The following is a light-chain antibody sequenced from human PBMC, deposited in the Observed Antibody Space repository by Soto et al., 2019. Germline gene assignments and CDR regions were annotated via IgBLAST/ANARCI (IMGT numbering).Light chain of an antibody. V-gene: IGKV1-5*03. CDR2: KAS. CDR3: QQYNSYSRT. Sequence: DIQMTQSPSTLSASVGDRVTITCRASQSISSWLAWYQQKPGKAPKLLIYKASSLESGAQSRFSGSGSGTEFTLTIISLQPDDFATYYCQQYNSYSRTFGQGTKVEIK. CDR1: QSISSW. J-gene: IGKJ1*01.